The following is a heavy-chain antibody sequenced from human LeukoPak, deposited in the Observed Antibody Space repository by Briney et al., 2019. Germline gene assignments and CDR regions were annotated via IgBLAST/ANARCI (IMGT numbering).Heavy chain of an antibody. CDR1: RFVFGSTG. D-gene: IGHD2-15*01. V-gene: IGHV3-30*02. J-gene: IGHJ4*02. Sequence: QPGGSLRLSCEASRFVFGSTGMHWVRQAPGKGLEWVAYIRYDGSDKYYSDSVTGRFTISRDNSKSTLSLRMNSLRPDDTAVYHCARDATVGAAHFDAWGQGVLVTV. CDR3: ARDATVGAAHFDA. CDR2: IRYDGSDK.